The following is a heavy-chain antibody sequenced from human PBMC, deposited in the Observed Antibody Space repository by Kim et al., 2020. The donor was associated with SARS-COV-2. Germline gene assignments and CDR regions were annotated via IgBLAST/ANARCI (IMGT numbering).Heavy chain of an antibody. D-gene: IGHD3-9*01. CDR2: IYSEGSGT. V-gene: IGHV3-23*03. CDR3: AKGGYDILTPLDY. CDR1: GFPFSSYA. Sequence: GGSLRLSCAASGFPFSSYAMTWVRQAPGKGLEWVSLIYSEGSGTYYADSVKGRFTISRDNSKNTLYLQMNSLRVEATAVYYCAKGGYDILTPLDYWGQGTLVTVSS. J-gene: IGHJ4*02.